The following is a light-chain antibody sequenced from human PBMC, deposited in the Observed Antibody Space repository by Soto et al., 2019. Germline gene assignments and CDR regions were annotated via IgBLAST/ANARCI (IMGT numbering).Light chain of an antibody. Sequence: DIQMTQSPSPLSASVGDRVTITCRASQSISTSLAWYQQKPGKAPKVLIDKASSLESGDPSRFSGSGSGTEFTLTITSLQPDDSAAYYCQKYNSYHVTFGGGTTVEIK. CDR2: KAS. J-gene: IGKJ4*01. V-gene: IGKV1-5*03. CDR3: QKYNSYHVT. CDR1: QSISTS.